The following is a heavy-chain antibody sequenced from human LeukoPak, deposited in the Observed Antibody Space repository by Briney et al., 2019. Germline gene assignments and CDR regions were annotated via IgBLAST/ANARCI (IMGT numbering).Heavy chain of an antibody. J-gene: IGHJ4*02. CDR3: ASSRWLLPFDY. CDR1: GGSFSGYY. CDR2: INHSGST. Sequence: ASETLSLTCAVYGGSFSGYYWSWIRQPPGKGLEWIGEINHSGSTNYNPSLKSRVTISVDTSENQFSLKLSSVTAADTAVYYCASSRWLLPFDYWGQGTLVTVSS. D-gene: IGHD3-22*01. V-gene: IGHV4-34*01.